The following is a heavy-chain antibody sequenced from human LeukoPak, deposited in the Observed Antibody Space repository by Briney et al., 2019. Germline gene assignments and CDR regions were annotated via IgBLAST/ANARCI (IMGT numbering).Heavy chain of an antibody. V-gene: IGHV4-61*02. CDR3: ARDYGYYDSSGYQTDAFDI. Sequence: SQTLSLTCTVSGGSISSGRSYWTWIRQPAGKGLEWIGRIYIFSGSTNYSPSLKSRVTMSVDTSKDQFSLKLSSVTAADTAVYYCARDYGYYDSSGYQTDAFDIWGQGTMVTVSS. CDR2: IYIFSGST. CDR1: GGSISSGRSY. J-gene: IGHJ3*02. D-gene: IGHD3-22*01.